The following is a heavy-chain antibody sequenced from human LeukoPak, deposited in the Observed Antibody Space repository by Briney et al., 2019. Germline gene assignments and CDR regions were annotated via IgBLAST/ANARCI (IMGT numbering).Heavy chain of an antibody. V-gene: IGHV1-2*02. CDR2: VTPNSGGT. CDR1: GYTLTGHY. J-gene: IGHJ5*02. D-gene: IGHD3-16*02. CDR3: ARDKLGLGELSLYDQ. Sequence: ASRKFSCNASGYTLTGHYMHWVRQAPGPGLEWMGWVTPNSGGTKSAQECQGRVTMTRDTSITTASMELSRLTSKDTALHYCARDKLGLGELSLYDQWGQGTLDTVAS.